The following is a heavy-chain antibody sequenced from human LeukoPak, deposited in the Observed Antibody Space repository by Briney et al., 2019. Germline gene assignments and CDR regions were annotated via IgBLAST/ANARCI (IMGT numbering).Heavy chain of an antibody. CDR3: ARRRTVSTTGRFDP. Sequence: SETLSLTCTVSGGSISRSSSYWGWIRQPPGKGLVWIGSIYYSGNTYYNPSLKSRVNISVDMSKNQVSLKVSSVTAADTAVYYCARRRTVSTTGRFDPWGQGILVTVSS. J-gene: IGHJ5*02. CDR2: IYYSGNT. D-gene: IGHD5/OR15-5a*01. V-gene: IGHV4-39*01. CDR1: GGSISRSSSY.